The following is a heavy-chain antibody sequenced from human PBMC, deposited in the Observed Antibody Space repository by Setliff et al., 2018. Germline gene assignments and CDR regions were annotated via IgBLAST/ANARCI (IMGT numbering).Heavy chain of an antibody. CDR2: INHSGST. CDR3: ARAVITMVRGVMTGGYYFDY. CDR1: GGSFSGYY. J-gene: IGHJ4*02. Sequence: LSLTCAVYGGSFSGYYWSWIRQPPGKGLEWIGEINHSGSTNYNPSLKSRVTISVDTSKNQFSLKLSSVTAADTAVYYCARAVITMVRGVMTGGYYFDYWGQGTLVTV. D-gene: IGHD3-10*01. V-gene: IGHV4-34*01.